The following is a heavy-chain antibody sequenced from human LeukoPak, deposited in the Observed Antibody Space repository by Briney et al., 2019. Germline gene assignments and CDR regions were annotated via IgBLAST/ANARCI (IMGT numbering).Heavy chain of an antibody. V-gene: IGHV1-2*02. D-gene: IGHD1-26*01. Sequence: ASVKVSCKASGYTFTGYYMHWVRQAPGQGLEWMGWINPNSGGTNYAQKFQGRVTMTRDTSISTAYMELSRLRSDDTAVYYCARTRVGATSRQAWFGFDPWGRGTLVTVSS. CDR2: INPNSGGT. J-gene: IGHJ5*02. CDR1: GYTFTGYY. CDR3: ARTRVGATSRQAWFGFDP.